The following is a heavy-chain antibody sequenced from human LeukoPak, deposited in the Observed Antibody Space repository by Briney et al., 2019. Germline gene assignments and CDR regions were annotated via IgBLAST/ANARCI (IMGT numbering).Heavy chain of an antibody. V-gene: IGHV4-4*07. J-gene: IGHJ3*02. CDR2: IYSNENT. CDR1: GGFISSYF. Sequence: SETLSLICNVSGGFISSYFWSWIRQPAGKGLEWIGRIYSNENTNYNPSPKSRVTMSVDTSKNQISLKLRSVTAADAAVYYCARERHIASDSFDIWGQGTMVTVSS. CDR3: ARERHIASDSFDI. D-gene: IGHD2-21*01.